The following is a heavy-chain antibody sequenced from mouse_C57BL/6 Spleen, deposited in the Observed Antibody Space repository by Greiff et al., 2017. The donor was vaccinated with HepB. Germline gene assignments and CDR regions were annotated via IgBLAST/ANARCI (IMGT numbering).Heavy chain of an antibody. CDR2: ICPGDGDT. CDR3: AGSDGSSYGGY. J-gene: IGHJ2*01. CDR1: GYAFSSYW. D-gene: IGHD1-1*01. V-gene: IGHV1-80*01. Sequence: VQLQQSGAELVKPGASVKISCKASGYAFSSYWMHWVKQRPGKGLEWIAQICPGDGDTNYNGKFKGNATLTADKSSSTAYMQPSSLTSEDTAVYCGAGSDGSSYGGYWGQGTTLTVSS.